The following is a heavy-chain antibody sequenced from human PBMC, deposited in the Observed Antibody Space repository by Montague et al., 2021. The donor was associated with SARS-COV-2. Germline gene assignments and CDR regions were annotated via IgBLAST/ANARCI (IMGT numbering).Heavy chain of an antibody. CDR3: ARDHGQWFGELWGHGLDV. CDR1: SGSISTGHH. Sequence: TLSLTCSVSSGSISTGHHWSWIRQHPMKGLEWIGYIYYSGSTYYNPSFKGRVTISIDTAKNQFSLELTSMTAADTAVYYCARDHGQWFGELWGHGLDVWGQGTLVTVSS. J-gene: IGHJ6*02. V-gene: IGHV4-31*03. D-gene: IGHD3-10*01. CDR2: IYYSGST.